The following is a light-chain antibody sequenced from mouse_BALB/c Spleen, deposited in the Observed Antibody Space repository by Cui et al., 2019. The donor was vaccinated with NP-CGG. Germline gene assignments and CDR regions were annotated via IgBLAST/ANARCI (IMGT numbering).Light chain of an antibody. CDR1: TGAITTNNY. J-gene: IGLJ1*01. V-gene: IGLV1*01. CDR2: GTN. CDR3: ALWYSNHWV. Sequence: QAVVTQESALTTSPGETVTLTCRSSTGAITTNNYANWVQEKPDHLFTGLIGGTNNRAPGVPDRFSGSLIGDKAALTITGAQTEDEAMYFCALWYSNHWVFGGGTRLTVL.